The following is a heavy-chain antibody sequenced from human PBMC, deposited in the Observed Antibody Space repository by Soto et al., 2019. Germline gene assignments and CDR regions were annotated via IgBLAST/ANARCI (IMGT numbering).Heavy chain of an antibody. J-gene: IGHJ6*02. D-gene: IGHD2-2*01. Sequence: GASVKVSCKASGGTFSSYAISWVRQAPGQGLEWMGGIIPIFGTANYAQKFQGRVTITADESTSTAYMELSSLRSEDTAVYYCARGSEPILLVPAALEPPHGMDVWGEGTTVTV. CDR2: IIPIFGTA. V-gene: IGHV1-69*13. CDR3: ARGSEPILLVPAALEPPHGMDV. CDR1: GGTFSSYA.